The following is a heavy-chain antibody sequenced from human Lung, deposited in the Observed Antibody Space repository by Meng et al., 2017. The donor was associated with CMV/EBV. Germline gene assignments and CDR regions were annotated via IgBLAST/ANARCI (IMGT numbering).Heavy chain of an antibody. CDR2: ISFDGNNK. CDR3: ARGGVSNSILNYYYYDIDV. D-gene: IGHD2-21*01. V-gene: IGHV3-30-3*01. Sequence: GESXKISCAAAGFTFSSYAMHWVRQAPGKGLEWVAVISFDGNNKYNADSVKGRFTISRDNSKNTLYLQMNSLRAEDTAVYYCARGGVSNSILNYYYYDIDVWXQGTXVTVSS. J-gene: IGHJ6*02. CDR1: GFTFSSYA.